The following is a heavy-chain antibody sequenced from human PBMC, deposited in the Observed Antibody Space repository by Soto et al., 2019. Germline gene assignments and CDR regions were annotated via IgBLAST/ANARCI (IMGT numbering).Heavy chain of an antibody. CDR1: GGSISSSSYY. CDR2: TYYSGST. Sequence: KPSETLSLTCPVSGGSISSSSYYWGWIRQPPGRGLEWIASTYYSGSTHCNPSLKSRVTISVDTSENQFSLKLSSVPAADTAVYYCAGGRNWFDPWGQGTLVTVSS. J-gene: IGHJ5*02. V-gene: IGHV4-39*01. CDR3: AGGRNWFDP.